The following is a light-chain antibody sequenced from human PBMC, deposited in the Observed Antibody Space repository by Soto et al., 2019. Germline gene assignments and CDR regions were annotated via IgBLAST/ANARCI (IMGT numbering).Light chain of an antibody. J-gene: IGKJ5*01. CDR1: QSVSNNY. CDR2: GAS. Sequence: EIVLTQSPGTLSLSPGERSTLSFMASQSVSNNYLAWYQQKPGQAPGLLIYGASNRATGIPDRFSGSGSGTDFTLTISRLEPEDFAVYYCQQYGSSPTFGQGTRLETK. V-gene: IGKV3-20*01. CDR3: QQYGSSPT.